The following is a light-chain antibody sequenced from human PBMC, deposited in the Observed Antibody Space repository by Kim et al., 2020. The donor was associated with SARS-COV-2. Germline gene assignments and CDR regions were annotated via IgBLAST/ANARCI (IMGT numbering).Light chain of an antibody. CDR3: QQNYSTPLT. V-gene: IGKV1-39*01. CDR1: QSISSY. J-gene: IGKJ5*01. CDR2: AAS. Sequence: ASVGDRVTITCRASQSISSYLDWYQQKPGKAPRLLIYAASSLQSGVPSRFSGSGSGTDFTLTISSLQPEDFATYYCQQNYSTPLTFGQGTRLDIK.